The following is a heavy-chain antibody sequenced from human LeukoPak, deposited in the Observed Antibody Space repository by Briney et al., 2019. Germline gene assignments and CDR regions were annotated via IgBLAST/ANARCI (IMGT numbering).Heavy chain of an antibody. J-gene: IGHJ6*02. D-gene: IGHD1-14*01. V-gene: IGHV3-23*01. Sequence: PGGSLRLSCAASGFTFSSYAMSWVRQAPGQGLEWVSAISGSGGSTYYAASVKGRFTISRDNARNTLYLQMNSLRPEDTAIYYCASDRVFYGLDVWGQGTTVTVSS. CDR3: ASDRVFYGLDV. CDR2: ISGSGGST. CDR1: GFTFSSYA.